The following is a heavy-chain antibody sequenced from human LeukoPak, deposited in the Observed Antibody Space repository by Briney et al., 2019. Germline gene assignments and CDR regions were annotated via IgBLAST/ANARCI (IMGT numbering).Heavy chain of an antibody. CDR2: INHSGST. CDR3: ARAPINYDYIWGSYRQPTYFDY. CDR1: GGSFSGYY. D-gene: IGHD3-16*02. V-gene: IGHV4-34*01. Sequence: SETLSLTCAVYGGSFSGYYWSWIRQPPGKGQERIGEINHSGSTNYNPSLKSRVTISVDTSKNQFSLKLSSVTAADTAVYYCARAPINYDYIWGSYRQPTYFDYWGQGTLVTVSS. J-gene: IGHJ4*02.